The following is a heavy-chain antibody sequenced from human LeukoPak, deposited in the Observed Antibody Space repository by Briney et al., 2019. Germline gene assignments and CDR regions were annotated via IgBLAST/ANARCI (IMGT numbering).Heavy chain of an antibody. Sequence: ESLKISCKGSGYKFTNYWIGWVRQMPGKGLEWMAIIFPGDSDSRYSPSFRDQVTISANKSTTTAYLQWSSLKASDTAMYYCARRSIAVAANFDYWGQGTLVTVSS. CDR1: GYKFTNYW. V-gene: IGHV5-51*01. CDR2: IFPGDSDS. D-gene: IGHD6-19*01. CDR3: ARRSIAVAANFDY. J-gene: IGHJ4*02.